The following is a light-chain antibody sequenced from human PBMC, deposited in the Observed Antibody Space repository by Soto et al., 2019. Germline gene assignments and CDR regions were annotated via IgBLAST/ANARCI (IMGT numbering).Light chain of an antibody. Sequence: ESVLTQSPCTLSLSPGERATLHYRASQSVSNNYLAWYQQKPGQAPRLLIYGASNRATGIPDRFSGSGSGTDFTLTISRLGPEDFAVYYCQQYGSSGTFGQGTKV. CDR1: QSVSNNY. V-gene: IGKV3-20*01. CDR3: QQYGSSGT. J-gene: IGKJ1*01. CDR2: GAS.